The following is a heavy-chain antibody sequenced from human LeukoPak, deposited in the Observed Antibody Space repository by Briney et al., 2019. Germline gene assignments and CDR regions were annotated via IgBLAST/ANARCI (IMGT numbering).Heavy chain of an antibody. CDR3: ARARWYSSGWSRFDP. D-gene: IGHD6-19*01. V-gene: IGHV1-2*02. CDR2: INPNSGGT. CDR1: GYTFTGYY. Sequence: ASVTVSCKASGYTFTGYYMHWVRQAPGQGLEWMGWINPNSGGTNYAQKFQGRVTMTRDTSISTAYMELSRLRSDDTAVYYCARARWYSSGWSRFDPWGQGTLVTVSS. J-gene: IGHJ5*02.